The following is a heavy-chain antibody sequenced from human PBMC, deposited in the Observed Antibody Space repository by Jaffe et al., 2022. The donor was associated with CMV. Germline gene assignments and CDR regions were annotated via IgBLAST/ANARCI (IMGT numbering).Heavy chain of an antibody. D-gene: IGHD3-22*01. Sequence: QVQLVESGGGVVQPGRSLRLSCAASGFTFSSYGMHWVRQAPGKGLEWVAVIWYDGSNKYYADSVKGRFTISRDNSKNTLYLQMNSLRAEDTAVYYCARDPTYYYDSSAYWGNYFDYWGQGTLVTVSS. CDR3: ARDPTYYYDSSAYWGNYFDY. V-gene: IGHV3-33*08. J-gene: IGHJ4*02. CDR1: GFTFSSYG. CDR2: IWYDGSNK.